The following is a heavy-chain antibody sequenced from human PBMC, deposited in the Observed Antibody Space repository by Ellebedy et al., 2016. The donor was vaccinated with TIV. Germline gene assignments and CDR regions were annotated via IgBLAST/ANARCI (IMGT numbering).Heavy chain of an antibody. J-gene: IGHJ6*03. CDR1: EFAFETDW. CDR3: ARFSRGAPFVDYLYYMDV. CDR2: ISSISDDT. D-gene: IGHD3-3*02. Sequence: GESLKISCAASEFAFETDWMTWVRQAPGKGLEWVSSISSISDDTHYTDSVEGRFTISRDNAENSLYLQMNSLRPEDTAVYYCARFSRGAPFVDYLYYMDVWGKGTTVTVSS. V-gene: IGHV3-21*01.